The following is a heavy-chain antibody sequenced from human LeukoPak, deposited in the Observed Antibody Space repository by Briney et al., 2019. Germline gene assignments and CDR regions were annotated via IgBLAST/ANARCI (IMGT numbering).Heavy chain of an antibody. J-gene: IGHJ3*02. CDR3: ASPYDSCGYYYGHDAFDI. D-gene: IGHD3-22*01. CDR1: GGSISSSSYY. Sequence: SSETLSLTCTVSGGSISSSSYYWGWIRQPPGKGLEWIGSIYYSGSTYYNPSLKSRVTISVDTSKNQFSLKLSSVTAADTAVYYCASPYDSCGYYYGHDAFDIWGQGTMVTVSS. CDR2: IYYSGST. V-gene: IGHV4-39*01.